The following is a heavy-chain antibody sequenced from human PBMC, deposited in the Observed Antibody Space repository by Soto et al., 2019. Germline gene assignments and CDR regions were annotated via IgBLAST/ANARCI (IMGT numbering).Heavy chain of an antibody. CDR3: AKDRRGGYCSGGRCYSPDY. D-gene: IGHD2-15*01. CDR2: FSGSGGST. V-gene: IGHV3-23*01. J-gene: IGHJ4*02. Sequence: EVQLLESGGGLVQPGGSLRLSCATSGFTFGSYDMSWVRQAPGKGLEWVSTFSGSGGSTYYADSVKGRFTISRDNSENTVYLQMNGLRAEDTAVYYCAKDRRGGYCSGGRCYSPDYWGQGTLVTVSS. CDR1: GFTFGSYD.